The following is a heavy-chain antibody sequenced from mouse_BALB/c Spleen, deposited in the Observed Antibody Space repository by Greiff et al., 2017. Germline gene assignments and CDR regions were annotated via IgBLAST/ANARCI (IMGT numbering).Heavy chain of an antibody. CDR1: GYTFTSYY. J-gene: IGHJ4*01. CDR3: TRYDGYYGAMDY. D-gene: IGHD2-3*01. V-gene: IGHV1S81*02. CDR2: INPSNGGT. Sequence: QVQLQQSGAELVKPGASVKLSCKASGYTFTSYYMYWVKQRPGQGLEWIGEINPSNGGTNFNEKFKSKATLTVDKSSSTAYMQLSSLTSEDSAVYYCTRYDGYYGAMDYWDQGTSVTVSS.